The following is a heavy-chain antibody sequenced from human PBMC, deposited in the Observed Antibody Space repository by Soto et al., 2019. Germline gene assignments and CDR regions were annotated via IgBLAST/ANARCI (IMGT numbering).Heavy chain of an antibody. V-gene: IGHV1-69*13. CDR3: ASTERITMVRGVRFYYYGMDV. CDR2: IIPIFGTA. Sequence: GASVKVSCKASGGTFSSYAISWVRQAPGQGLEWMGGIIPIFGTANYAQKFQGRVTITADESTSTAYMELSSLRSEDTAVYYCASTERITMVRGVRFYYYGMDVWGQGTTVTVSS. D-gene: IGHD3-10*01. J-gene: IGHJ6*02. CDR1: GGTFSSYA.